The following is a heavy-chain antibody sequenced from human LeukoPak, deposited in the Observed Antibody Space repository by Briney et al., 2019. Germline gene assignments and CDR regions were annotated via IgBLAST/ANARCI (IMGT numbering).Heavy chain of an antibody. J-gene: IGHJ6*02. Sequence: GGSLRLSCAASGFTVSSNYMSWVRQAPGKGLEWVSVIYSGGSTYYADSVKGRFTISRDNSKNTLYLQMNSLRAEDTAVYYCERSDFWSGLDYYYYGMDVWGQGTTVTVSS. CDR2: IYSGGST. CDR3: ERSDFWSGLDYYYYGMDV. V-gene: IGHV3-53*01. D-gene: IGHD3-3*01. CDR1: GFTVSSNY.